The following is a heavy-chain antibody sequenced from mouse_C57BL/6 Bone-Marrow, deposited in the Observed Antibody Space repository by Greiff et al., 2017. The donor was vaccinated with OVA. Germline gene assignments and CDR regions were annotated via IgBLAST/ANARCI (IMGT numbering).Heavy chain of an antibody. V-gene: IGHV1-82*01. CDR3: ARGSLSNYDAMDY. D-gene: IGHD2-5*01. J-gene: IGHJ4*01. CDR2: IYPGDGDT. Sequence: VHLVESGPELVKPGASVKISCKASGYAFSSSWMNWVKQRPGKGLEWIGRIYPGDGDTNYNGKFKGKATLTADKSSSTAYMQLSSLTSEDSAVYFCARGSLSNYDAMDYWGQGTSVTVSS. CDR1: GYAFSSSW.